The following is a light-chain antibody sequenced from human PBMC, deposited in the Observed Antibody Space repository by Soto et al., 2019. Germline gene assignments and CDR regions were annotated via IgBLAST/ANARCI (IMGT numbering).Light chain of an antibody. CDR2: WAS. J-gene: IGKJ2*01. CDR3: QQYYGKRDT. CDR1: RTLFYSANNKNY. Sequence: IVMTQSPDSLAVSLVERATIHCKSSRTLFYSANNKNYLAWYQHKAGQPPKLALYWASTRESGVSDRFNGSGSATDFTLTINNLEPEDAAVYFCQQYYGKRDTIGQG. V-gene: IGKV4-1*01.